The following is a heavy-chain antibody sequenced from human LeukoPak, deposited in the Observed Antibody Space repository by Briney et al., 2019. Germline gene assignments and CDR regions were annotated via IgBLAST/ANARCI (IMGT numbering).Heavy chain of an antibody. D-gene: IGHD3-10*01. CDR3: ANSRGGINQFDY. Sequence: GGSLRLSCAASGFTFSGYWMHWVRHAPGKGLVWVSRIKSDGSSTTYADSVKGRFTISRDNAKNSLYLEMNSLRAEDTAVYYCANSRGGINQFDYWGQGSLVTVSS. CDR2: IKSDGSST. J-gene: IGHJ4*02. V-gene: IGHV3-74*01. CDR1: GFTFSGYW.